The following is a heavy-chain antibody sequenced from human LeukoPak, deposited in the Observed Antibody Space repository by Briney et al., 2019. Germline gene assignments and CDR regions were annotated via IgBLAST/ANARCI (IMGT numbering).Heavy chain of an antibody. CDR2: ISGSGGST. D-gene: IGHD1-1*01. CDR3: AKDFIQSGTTGGQ. V-gene: IGHV3-23*01. Sequence: PGGSLRLSCAASGFTFSSYAMSWVRQAPGKGLEWVSAISGSGGSTYYADSVKGRFTISRDNSKNTLYLQMNSLRAEDTAVHYCAKDFIQSGTTGGQWGQGTLVTVSS. CDR1: GFTFSSYA. J-gene: IGHJ4*02.